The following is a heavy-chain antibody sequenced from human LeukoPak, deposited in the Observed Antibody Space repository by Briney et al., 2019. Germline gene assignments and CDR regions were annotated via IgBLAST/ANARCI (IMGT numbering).Heavy chain of an antibody. V-gene: IGHV1-2*02. D-gene: IGHD3-10*01. CDR1: GYTFTGYY. Sequence: ASVKVSCKASGYTFTGYYMHWVRQAPGQGLEWMGWINPNSGGTNYAQKFQGRVTMTRDTSISTAYMGLSRLRSGDTAVYYCARDAAYYYGSGNPEASYYYMDVWGKGTTVTVSS. J-gene: IGHJ6*03. CDR2: INPNSGGT. CDR3: ARDAAYYYGSGNPEASYYYMDV.